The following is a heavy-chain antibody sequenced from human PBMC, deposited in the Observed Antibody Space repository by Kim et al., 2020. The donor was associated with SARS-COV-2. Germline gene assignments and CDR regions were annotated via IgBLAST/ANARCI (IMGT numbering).Heavy chain of an antibody. D-gene: IGHD3-10*01. CDR3: ATDGSY. CDR2: RTGSSTT. J-gene: IGHJ4*02. V-gene: IGHV3-48*02. Sequence: RTGSSTTYYADAVKGRFTISRDNAKSSVYLQMNSLRDEDTALYYCATDGSYWGQGTLVTVSS.